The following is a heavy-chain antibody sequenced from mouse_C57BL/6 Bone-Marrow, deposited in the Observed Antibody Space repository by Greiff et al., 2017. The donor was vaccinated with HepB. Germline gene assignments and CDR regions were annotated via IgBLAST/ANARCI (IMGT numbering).Heavy chain of an antibody. Sequence: QVQLQQSGSVLVRPGGSVKLSCKASGYTFTNSWMHWAKQRPGQGLEWLGRIHPNSGDTDYNDKFKGKATLTIDTSSNTTYVDLSSLTSGDSAVYYCTREGLGGRTMDYWGQGTSVTVSS. J-gene: IGHJ4*01. CDR1: GYTFTNSW. V-gene: IGHV1S130*01. CDR3: TREGLGGRTMDY. CDR2: IHPNSGDT. D-gene: IGHD4-1*01.